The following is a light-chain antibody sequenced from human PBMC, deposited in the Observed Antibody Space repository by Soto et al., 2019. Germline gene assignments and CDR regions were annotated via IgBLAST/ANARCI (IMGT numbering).Light chain of an antibody. V-gene: IGLV2-14*03. CDR1: SNDVGAYNY. CDR3: SSCTSSSTLV. CDR2: DVS. J-gene: IGLJ1*01. Sequence: QSVLTQPASVSGSLGQSITISCTGTSNDVGAYNYVSWYLHHPGKAPQLMIYDVSNRPSGVSNRFSGSSSGYTASLTISGLQAEDEADYYCSSCTSSSTLVFGTGTKVTVL.